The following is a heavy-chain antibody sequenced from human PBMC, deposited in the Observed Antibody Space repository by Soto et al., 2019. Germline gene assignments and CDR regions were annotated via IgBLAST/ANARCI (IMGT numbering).Heavy chain of an antibody. D-gene: IGHD6-13*01. CDR1: GFTFTSSA. CDR3: AAISQIAGGAFDI. V-gene: IGHV1-58*01. J-gene: IGHJ3*02. CDR2: IVVGSGNT. Sequence: SVKVSCKASGFTFTSSAVQWVRQARGQRLEWIGWIVVGSGNTNYAQKFQERVTITRDMSTSTAYMELSSLRSEDTAVYYCAAISQIAGGAFDIWGQRTMVTVSS.